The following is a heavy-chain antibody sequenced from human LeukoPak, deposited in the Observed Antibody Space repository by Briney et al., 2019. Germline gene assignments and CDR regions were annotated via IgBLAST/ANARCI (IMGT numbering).Heavy chain of an antibody. Sequence: ASVKVSCKASGYAFTSYGISWVRQAPGQGLEWMGWISAYNGNTNYAQKLQGRVTMTTDTSTSTAYMELRSLRSDDTAVYYCARGGIAAAGSPYYYMDVWGKGTTVTVSS. CDR3: ARGGIAAAGSPYYYMDV. CDR2: ISAYNGNT. D-gene: IGHD6-13*01. J-gene: IGHJ6*03. V-gene: IGHV1-18*01. CDR1: GYAFTSYG.